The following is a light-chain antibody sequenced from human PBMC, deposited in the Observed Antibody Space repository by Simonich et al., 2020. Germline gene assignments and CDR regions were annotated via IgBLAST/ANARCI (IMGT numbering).Light chain of an antibody. CDR1: QSLLHSNGYNY. J-gene: IGKJ4*01. CDR2: LGS. CDR3: MQGIHLT. V-gene: IGKV2-28*01. Sequence: DIVMTQTPLSLPVTPGEPASISCRSSQSLLHSNGYNYLDWYLQKPGQSPQLLIYLGSYRASGVPDRFSGSGSGTDFTLKISRVEAEDVGVYYCMQGIHLTFGGGTKVEIK.